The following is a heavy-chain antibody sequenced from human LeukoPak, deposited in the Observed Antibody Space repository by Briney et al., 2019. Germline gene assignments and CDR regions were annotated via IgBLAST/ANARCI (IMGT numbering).Heavy chain of an antibody. Sequence: PGGSLRLSCATYGFTFCSYAMSWVRQAPGKGLEWVSGIGASGGSTYYADSVKGRFTISRDNSKNTLYLQMNSLRTEDTAVYYCAKAEGYDILPALDYSGQATLVTVSS. J-gene: IGHJ4*02. D-gene: IGHD3-9*01. V-gene: IGHV3-23*01. CDR2: IGASGGST. CDR3: AKAEGYDILPALDY. CDR1: GFTFCSYA.